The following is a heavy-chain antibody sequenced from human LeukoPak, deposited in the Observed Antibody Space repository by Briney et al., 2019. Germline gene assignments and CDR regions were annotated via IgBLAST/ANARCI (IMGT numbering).Heavy chain of an antibody. V-gene: IGHV3-66*01. Sequence: PGGSLRLSCAASGFTFSSYAMSWVRQAPGEGLEWVAMVYADGRTYFADSVKGRFTLSRDNSKNTLYLQMNSLRAEDTAVYYCARDRSGSSGYDFFDYWGQGALVTVSS. CDR1: GFTFSSYA. CDR2: VYADGRT. D-gene: IGHD5-12*01. CDR3: ARDRSGSSGYDFFDY. J-gene: IGHJ4*02.